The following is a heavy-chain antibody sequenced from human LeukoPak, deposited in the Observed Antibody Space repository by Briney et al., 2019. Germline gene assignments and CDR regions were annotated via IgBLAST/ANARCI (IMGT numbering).Heavy chain of an antibody. CDR3: ARDGRPYSSRWYGWFDT. CDR1: GFTFSSYA. CDR2: ISGSGGST. D-gene: IGHD6-13*01. V-gene: IGHV3-23*01. Sequence: GGSLRLSCAASGFTFSSYAMSWVRQAPGKGLEWVSAISGSGGSTYYADSVKGRFTISRDNSKNTLYLQMNSLRAEDTAVYYCARDGRPYSSRWYGWFDTWGQGTLVTVSS. J-gene: IGHJ5*02.